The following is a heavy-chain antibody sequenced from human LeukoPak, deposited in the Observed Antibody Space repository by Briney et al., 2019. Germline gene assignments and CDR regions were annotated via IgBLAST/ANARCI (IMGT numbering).Heavy chain of an antibody. Sequence: KPSETLSLTCAVYGGSFSGYYWSWIRQPPGKGLEGIGEINHSGSTNYNPSLKSRVTISVDTSKNQFSLKLSSVTAADTAVYYCARTKGAPGHYYYYGMDVWGQGTTVTVSS. D-gene: IGHD1-26*01. CDR1: GGSFSGYY. CDR2: INHSGST. CDR3: ARTKGAPGHYYYYGMDV. V-gene: IGHV4-34*01. J-gene: IGHJ6*02.